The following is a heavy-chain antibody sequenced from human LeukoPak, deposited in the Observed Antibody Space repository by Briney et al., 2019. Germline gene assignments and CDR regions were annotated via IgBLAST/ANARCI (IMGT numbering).Heavy chain of an antibody. CDR2: VIPIFGTA. CDR3: ARGFDFWSGYQV. CDR1: GGTFSSYA. J-gene: IGHJ4*02. V-gene: IGHV1-69*13. Sequence: SVKVSCKASGGTFSSYAISWVRQAPGQGLEWMGGVIPIFGTANYAQKFQGRVTITADESTSTAYMELSSLRSEDTAVYYCARGFDFWSGYQVWGQGTLVTVSS. D-gene: IGHD3-3*01.